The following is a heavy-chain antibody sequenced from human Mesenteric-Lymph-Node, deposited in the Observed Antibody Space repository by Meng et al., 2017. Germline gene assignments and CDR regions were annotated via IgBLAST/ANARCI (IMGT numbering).Heavy chain of an antibody. CDR3: ARGKSAAAGYDY. J-gene: IGHJ4*02. CDR2: INHSRST. D-gene: IGHD6-13*01. Sequence: GLSSVGEINHSRSTNYNPSLKSRVTISVDTSKNQFSLKLSSVTAADTAVYYCARGKSAAAGYDYWGQGTLVTVSS. V-gene: IGHV4-34*01.